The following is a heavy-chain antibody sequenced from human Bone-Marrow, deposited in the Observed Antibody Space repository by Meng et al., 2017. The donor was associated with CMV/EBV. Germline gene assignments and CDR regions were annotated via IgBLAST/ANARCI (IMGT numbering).Heavy chain of an antibody. CDR1: GITLRSNY. CDR2: IYAGGST. Sequence: GESLKISCAASGITLRSNYMHWVRQAPGKGLEWVSVIYAGGSTDYADSVKGRFTISRDNSKNVLYLQMNSLRTDYTAVYFCARDGCSGNSCYPQNWFDSWGQGTQVTVSS. D-gene: IGHD2/OR15-2a*01. CDR3: ARDGCSGNSCYPQNWFDS. V-gene: IGHV3-66*02. J-gene: IGHJ5*01.